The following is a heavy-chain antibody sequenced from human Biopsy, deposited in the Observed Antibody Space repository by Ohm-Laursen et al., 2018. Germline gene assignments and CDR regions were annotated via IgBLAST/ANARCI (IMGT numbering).Heavy chain of an antibody. CDR3: AKDRYNYTPIGGFSMDV. CDR1: GFSFSSYG. V-gene: IGHV3-33*06. CDR2: LWYDGTNK. Sequence: SLRLSCAASGFSFSSYGMHWVRQAPGKGLEWVAVLWYDGTNKYYADSVKGRFTISRDNSKNTLYLQMNSLRAEDTAVYYCAKDRYNYTPIGGFSMDVWGQGTTVTVSS. D-gene: IGHD5-18*01. J-gene: IGHJ6*02.